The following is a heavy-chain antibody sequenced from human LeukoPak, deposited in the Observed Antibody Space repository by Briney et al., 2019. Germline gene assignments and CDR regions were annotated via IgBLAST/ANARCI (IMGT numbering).Heavy chain of an antibody. V-gene: IGHV4-34*01. J-gene: IGHJ4*02. CDR1: GGPFSDYY. CDR2: INHSGST. CDR3: ARGEGARDGYNYEGSFYFDY. D-gene: IGHD5-24*01. Sequence: SETLSLTCAVYGGPFSDYYWSWIRQPPGKGLEWIGRINHSGSTNYSPSLKSRATISVDTSKSQFSLKLNSMTAADTAVYYCARGEGARDGYNYEGSFYFDYWGQGTLVTVSS.